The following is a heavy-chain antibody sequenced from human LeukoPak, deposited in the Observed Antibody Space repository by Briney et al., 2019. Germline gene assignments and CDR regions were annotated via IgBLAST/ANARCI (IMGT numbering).Heavy chain of an antibody. D-gene: IGHD6-6*01. CDR3: ARAAQVTGRPNLGGHFDY. V-gene: IGHV3-23*01. Sequence: GGSLRLSCAASLFTFSDYYMSWVRQPPGKGLEWVSTISSSGGSTFYAESVKGRFTISRDNNENTLYLQMNSLRVEDTAVYYCARAAQVTGRPNLGGHFDYWGQGTLVTVSS. CDR2: ISSSGGST. J-gene: IGHJ4*02. CDR1: LFTFSDYY.